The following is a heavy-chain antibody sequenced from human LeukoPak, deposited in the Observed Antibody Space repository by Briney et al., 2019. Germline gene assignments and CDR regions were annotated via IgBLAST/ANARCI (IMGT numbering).Heavy chain of an antibody. CDR3: AKVGAWELQRVFEN. CDR1: GFTFSSYW. CDR2: INRDGSEQ. V-gene: IGHV3-7*01. D-gene: IGHD1-26*01. J-gene: IGHJ4*02. Sequence: GGSLRLSCGVSGFTFSSYWMTWARHIPGKGLEWVANINRDGSEQHYVESVKGRFTISRDNGRNSLYLQMDSLRVDDTAVYYCAKVGAWELQRVFENWGQGTLVTVSS.